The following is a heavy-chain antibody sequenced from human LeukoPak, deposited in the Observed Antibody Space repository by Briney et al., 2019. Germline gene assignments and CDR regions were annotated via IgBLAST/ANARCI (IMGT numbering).Heavy chain of an antibody. J-gene: IGHJ5*02. CDR2: IHYSRST. CDR3: ARRADYGGDNWFDP. V-gene: IGHV4-59*08. CDR1: GGSISYYY. Sequence: PSETLSLTCTVSGGSISYYYWSWIRLPPGKELEWIGYIHYSRSTNYNPSLRSRVTLSIDTSRNQFSLKVYSVTAADTAAYYCARRADYGGDNWFDPWGQGTLVTVSS. D-gene: IGHD4-23*01.